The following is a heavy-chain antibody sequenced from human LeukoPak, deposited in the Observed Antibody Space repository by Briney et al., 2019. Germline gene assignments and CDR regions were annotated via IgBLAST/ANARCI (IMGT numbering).Heavy chain of an antibody. CDR2: ISAGGGST. Sequence: GGSRRRSCAVSGLTFSDYSMTWVRQAPGKGLFWVSGISAGGGSTYYADSVKGRFTISRDNSRNTLYLQMNSLRAEDTAVYYCAKDAAGPEYWGQGTLVTVSS. D-gene: IGHD6-13*01. V-gene: IGHV3-23*01. J-gene: IGHJ4*02. CDR1: GLTFSDYS. CDR3: AKDAAGPEY.